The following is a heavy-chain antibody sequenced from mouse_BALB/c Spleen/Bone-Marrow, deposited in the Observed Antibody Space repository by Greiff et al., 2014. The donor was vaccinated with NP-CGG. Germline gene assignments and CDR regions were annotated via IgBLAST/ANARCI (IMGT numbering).Heavy chain of an antibody. D-gene: IGHD3-1*01. CDR1: GYAFSTYW. CDR2: IYPGDGDT. CDR3: ARVGFSFDY. V-gene: IGHV1-80*01. J-gene: IGHJ2*01. Sequence: VQLQQPGAELVRPGSSVKISCKASGYAFSTYWMNWVKQRPGQGLEWIGQIYPGDGDTNYNEKFKGKATLTADKSSSTASIQLSSLTSEDSAVYFCARVGFSFDYWGQGTTLTVSS.